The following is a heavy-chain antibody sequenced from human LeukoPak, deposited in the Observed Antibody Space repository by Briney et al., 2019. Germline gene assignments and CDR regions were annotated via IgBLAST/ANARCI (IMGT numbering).Heavy chain of an antibody. V-gene: IGHV3-23*01. CDR3: AKMGYCSGGSCYVYGMDV. D-gene: IGHD2-15*01. Sequence: GGSLRLSCAASGFTFSSYAMSWARQAPGKGLEWVSAISGSGGSTHYADSVKGRFTISRDNTKNTLYLQMNSLRAEDTAVYYCAKMGYCSGGSCYVYGMDVWGQGTTVTVSS. J-gene: IGHJ6*02. CDR1: GFTFSSYA. CDR2: ISGSGGST.